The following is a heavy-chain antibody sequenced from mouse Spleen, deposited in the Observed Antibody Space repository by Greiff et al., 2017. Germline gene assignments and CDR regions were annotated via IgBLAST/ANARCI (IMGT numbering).Heavy chain of an antibody. CDR1: GFTFSSYA. CDR3: ARHGGDYFLYAMDY. D-gene: IGHD2-13*01. J-gene: IGHJ4*01. Sequence: DVMLVESGGGLVKPGGSLKLSCAASGFTFSSYAMSWVRQTPEKRLEWVAAINSNGGSTYYPDTVKDRFTISRDNAKNTLYLQMSSLRSEDTALYYCARHGGDYFLYAMDYWGQGTSVTVSS. CDR2: INSNGGST. V-gene: IGHV5-6-2*01.